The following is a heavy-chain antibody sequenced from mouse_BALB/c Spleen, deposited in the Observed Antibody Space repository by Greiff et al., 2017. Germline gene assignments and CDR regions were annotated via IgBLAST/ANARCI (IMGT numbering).Heavy chain of an antibody. J-gene: IGHJ2*01. V-gene: IGHV1S29*02. CDR1: GYTFTDYN. CDR3: ARWGNYPLYFDY. Sequence: EVQRVESGPELVKPGASVKISCKASGYTFTDYNMHWVKQSHGKSLEWIGYIYPYNGGTGYNQKFKSKATLTVDNSSSTAYMELRSLTSEDSAVYYCARWGNYPLYFDYWGQGTTLTVSS. CDR2: IYPYNGGT. D-gene: IGHD2-1*01.